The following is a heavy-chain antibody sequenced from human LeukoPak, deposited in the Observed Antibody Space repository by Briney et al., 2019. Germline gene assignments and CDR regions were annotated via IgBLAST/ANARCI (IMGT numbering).Heavy chain of an antibody. V-gene: IGHV3-48*01. CDR3: ARGGITVVRGVKRDYGMDV. Sequence: PGESLRLSCAASGLTFSSYSMNWVRQAPGKGLEWVSYISSTSLTIYYADSVKGRFTISRDNANNSLYLQMNSLRAEDTAVYYCARGGITVVRGVKRDYGMDVWGQGTTVTVSS. J-gene: IGHJ6*02. CDR2: ISSTSLTI. D-gene: IGHD3-10*01. CDR1: GLTFSSYS.